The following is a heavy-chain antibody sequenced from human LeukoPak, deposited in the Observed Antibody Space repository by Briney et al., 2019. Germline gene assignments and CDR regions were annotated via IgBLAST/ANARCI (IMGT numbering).Heavy chain of an antibody. V-gene: IGHV5-10-1*01. D-gene: IGHD3-22*01. CDR3: ARLYYDSSGYYSFDY. CDR2: IDPSDSYA. Sequence: GESLKISCQGSGYSFTSYWIGWVRQLPGKGLEWMGRIDPSDSYANYSPSFQGHVTISADRSISTAYLQWSSLKASDTAMYYCARLYYDSSGYYSFDYWGQGTLVTVSS. CDR1: GYSFTSYW. J-gene: IGHJ4*02.